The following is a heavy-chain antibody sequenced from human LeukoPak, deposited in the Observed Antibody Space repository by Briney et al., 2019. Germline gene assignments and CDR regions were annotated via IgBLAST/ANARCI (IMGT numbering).Heavy chain of an antibody. CDR1: GFTFSTYG. CDR2: ISSSSDAI. Sequence: GGSLRLSCAASGFTFSTYGMNWVRQAPGKGPEWVSYISSSSDAIYYPDSVRGRFTISRDNAKNSLYLQMNSLRDEDTAVYYCARAMRSGYDYWAREPWSPSPQ. V-gene: IGHV3-48*02. J-gene: IGHJ4*02. CDR3: ARAMRSGYDY. D-gene: IGHD5-12*01.